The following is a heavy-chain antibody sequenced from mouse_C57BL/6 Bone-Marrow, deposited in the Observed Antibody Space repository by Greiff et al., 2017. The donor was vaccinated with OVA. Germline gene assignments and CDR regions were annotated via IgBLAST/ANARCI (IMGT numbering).Heavy chain of an antibody. CDR1: GYTFTDYY. J-gene: IGHJ2*01. V-gene: IGHV1-75*01. CDR2: IFPGSGST. Sequence: VQLQQSGPELVKPGASVTLSCKASGYTFTDYYINWVKQRPGQGLEWIGWIFPGSGSTYYNEKFKGKATLTVDKSSSTAYMLLSSLTSEDSAVYFCASPCEGLRRPDYWGQGTTLTVSS. CDR3: ASPCEGLRRPDY. D-gene: IGHD2-4*01.